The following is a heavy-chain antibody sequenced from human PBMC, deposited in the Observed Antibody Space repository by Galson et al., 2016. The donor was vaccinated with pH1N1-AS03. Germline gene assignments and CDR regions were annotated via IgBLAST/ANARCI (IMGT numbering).Heavy chain of an antibody. J-gene: IGHJ5*02. D-gene: IGHD6-6*01. CDR3: ARGHYSSSFYWFDP. V-gene: IGHV6-1*01. CDR2: TYYRSKGYN. CDR1: GDSVSSSSAA. Sequence: CAISGDSVSSSSAAWNWIRQSPSRGLEWLGRTYYRSKGYNDYEVAVKSRITINPDTSKNQFSLQLDSVPPEDTAVYYCARGHYSSSFYWFDPWGQGTLVTVSS.